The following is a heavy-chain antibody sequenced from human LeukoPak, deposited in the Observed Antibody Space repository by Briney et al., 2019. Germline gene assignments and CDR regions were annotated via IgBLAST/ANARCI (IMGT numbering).Heavy chain of an antibody. CDR2: IYYSGST. V-gene: IGHV4-59*12. Sequence: SETLSLTRTVSGGSISSYYWSWIRQPPGKGLEWIGYIYYSGSTYYNPSLKSRVTISVDTSKNQFSLKLSSVTAADTAVYYCARVAVALGANYDFWMYYFDYWGQGTLVTVSS. D-gene: IGHD3-3*01. J-gene: IGHJ4*02. CDR3: ARVAVALGANYDFWMYYFDY. CDR1: GGSISSYY.